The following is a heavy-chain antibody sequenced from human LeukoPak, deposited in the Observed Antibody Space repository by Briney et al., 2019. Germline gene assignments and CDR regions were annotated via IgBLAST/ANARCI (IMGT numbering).Heavy chain of an antibody. Sequence: GGSLRLPCAASGFSFKTYAMHWVRQAPGKGLEWVAVVSNDAYNKYYADSVKGRFTISRDNSKNTLYLQMNSLRAEDTAVYYCARDFSGASRIDYWGQGTLVTVSS. J-gene: IGHJ4*02. D-gene: IGHD1-26*01. CDR3: ARDFSGASRIDY. CDR1: GFSFKTYA. V-gene: IGHV3-30*04. CDR2: VSNDAYNK.